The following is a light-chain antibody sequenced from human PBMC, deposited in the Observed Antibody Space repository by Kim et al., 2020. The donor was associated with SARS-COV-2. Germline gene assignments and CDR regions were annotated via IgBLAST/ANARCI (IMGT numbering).Light chain of an antibody. CDR1: ALPKKY. CDR2: KDS. J-gene: IGLJ1*01. Sequence: PGQTARITCSGDALPKKYAYWYQQKPGQAPVVVIYKDSERPSGIPERFSGSSSGTTVTLTISGVQAEDEADYYCQSADSSGTYPYVFGTGTKVTVL. V-gene: IGLV3-25*03. CDR3: QSADSSGTYPYV.